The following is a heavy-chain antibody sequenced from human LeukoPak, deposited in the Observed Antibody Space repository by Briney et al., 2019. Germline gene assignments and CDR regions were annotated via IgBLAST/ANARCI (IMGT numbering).Heavy chain of an antibody. J-gene: IGHJ6*02. CDR1: GGSFSDHY. V-gene: IGHV4-34*01. CDR3: ARGQRRAARQSRAMDV. CDR2: INHLGST. D-gene: IGHD6-6*01. Sequence: SDTLSLTCDVYGGSFSDHYWRWMRQPPANGLEWIGEINHLGSTDYTPSLKSRVTITVDTSKNQFSLKLSSVTAADRAVYYCARGQRRAARQSRAMDVWGQGTTVTASS.